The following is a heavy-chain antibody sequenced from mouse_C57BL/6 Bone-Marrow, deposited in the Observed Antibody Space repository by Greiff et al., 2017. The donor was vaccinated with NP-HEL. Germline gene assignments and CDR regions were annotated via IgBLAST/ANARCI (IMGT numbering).Heavy chain of an antibody. D-gene: IGHD1-1*01. V-gene: IGHV14-4*01. CDR1: GFNIKDDY. CDR3: TSFITTVVATDV. J-gene: IGHJ1*03. CDR2: IDTENGDT. Sequence: VQLQQSGAELVRPGASVKLSCTASGFNIKDDYMHWVKQRPEQGLEWIGWIDTENGDTEYASKFQGKATITADTSSNTAYLQLSSLTSEDTAVYYCTSFITTVVATDVWGTGTTVTVSS.